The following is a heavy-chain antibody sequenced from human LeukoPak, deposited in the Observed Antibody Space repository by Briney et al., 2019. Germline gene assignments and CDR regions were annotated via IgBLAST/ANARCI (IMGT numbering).Heavy chain of an antibody. J-gene: IGHJ4*02. CDR3: ARAKPIRGGYYYDSSGQTDY. CDR1: GGSFSGYY. D-gene: IGHD3-22*01. CDR2: INHSGST. Sequence: SETLSLTCAVYGGSFSGYYWSWIRQPPGKGLEWIGEINHSGSTNYNPSLKSRVTISVDTSKNQFSLKLSSVTAADTAVYYCARAKPIRGGYYYDSSGQTDYWGQGTLVTVSS. V-gene: IGHV4-34*01.